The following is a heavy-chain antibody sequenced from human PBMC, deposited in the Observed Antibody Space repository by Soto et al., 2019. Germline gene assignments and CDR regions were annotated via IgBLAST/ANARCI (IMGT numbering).Heavy chain of an antibody. Sequence: QVQLVQSGAEVKKPGASVKVSCKTSGYTFTTYAMHGVRQAPGQRLEWMGWINAGGGDTKYSQRFQGRVTVSRDTYASTVYMELSSLTPEHTAVYYCARWRVFRGVTAAVPHDFWGQGTLVTVSS. CDR1: GYTFTTYA. V-gene: IGHV1-3*01. J-gene: IGHJ4*02. CDR3: ARWRVFRGVTAAVPHDF. CDR2: INAGGGDT. D-gene: IGHD3-10*01.